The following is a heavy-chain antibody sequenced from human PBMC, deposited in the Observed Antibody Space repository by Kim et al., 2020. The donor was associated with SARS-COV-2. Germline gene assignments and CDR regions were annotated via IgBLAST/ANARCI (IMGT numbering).Heavy chain of an antibody. CDR1: GFTFSNYA. D-gene: IGHD3-10*01. Sequence: GGSLRLSCAASGFTFSNYAMTWVRQVPGKGLEWVSAISGSGGSTYYADPVKGRFTISRDNSKNKLYLQMNSLRAEDTAVYFCAKDEVTMVRGVMSIWGQGTLVTVSS. CDR3: AKDEVTMVRGVMSI. CDR2: ISGSGGST. V-gene: IGHV3-23*01. J-gene: IGHJ4*02.